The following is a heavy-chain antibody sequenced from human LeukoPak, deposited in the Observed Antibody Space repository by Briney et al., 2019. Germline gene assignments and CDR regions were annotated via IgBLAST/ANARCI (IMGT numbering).Heavy chain of an antibody. CDR1: GFAFSSYG. V-gene: IGHV3-30*03. CDR3: ARGNSGHCTGATCYALDY. D-gene: IGHD2-2*01. J-gene: IGHJ4*02. CDR2: ISYDGSNK. Sequence: GGSLRLSCAASGFAFSSYGMHWVRQAPGKGLEGVAVISYDGSNKYYADSVKGRFTISRDNSKNTLYLQMNSLRAEDTAVYYCARGNSGHCTGATCYALDYWGQGTLVTVSS.